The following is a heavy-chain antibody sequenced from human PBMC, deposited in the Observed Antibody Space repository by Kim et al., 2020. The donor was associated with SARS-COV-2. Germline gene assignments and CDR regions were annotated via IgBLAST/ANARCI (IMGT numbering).Heavy chain of an antibody. CDR3: ARDQRLGEIKKFLVGAT. D-gene: IGHD1-26*01. V-gene: IGHV3-30-3*01. CDR2: ISYDGSNK. Sequence: GGSLRLSCAASGFTFSSYAMHWVRQAPGKGLEWVAVISYDGSNKYYADSVKGRFTISRDNSKNTLYLQMNSLRAEDTAVYYCARDQRLGEIKKFLVGATWGQGTLVTVSS. J-gene: IGHJ5*02. CDR1: GFTFSSYA.